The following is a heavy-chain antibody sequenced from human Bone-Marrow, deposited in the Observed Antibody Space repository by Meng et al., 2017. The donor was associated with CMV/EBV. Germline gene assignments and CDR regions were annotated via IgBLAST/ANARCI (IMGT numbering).Heavy chain of an antibody. D-gene: IGHD3-10*01. Sequence: SVKVSCKASGGTFSSYTISWVRQAPGQGLEWMGRIIPILGIANYAQKFQGRDTITADKSTSTAYMELSSLRSEDTAVYYCARDRMVRGVANWFDPWGQGTLVTVSS. V-gene: IGHV1-69*04. J-gene: IGHJ5*02. CDR2: IIPILGIA. CDR1: GGTFSSYT. CDR3: ARDRMVRGVANWFDP.